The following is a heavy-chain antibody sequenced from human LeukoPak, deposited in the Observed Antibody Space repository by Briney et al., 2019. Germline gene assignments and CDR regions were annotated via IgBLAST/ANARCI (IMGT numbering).Heavy chain of an antibody. CDR3: ARVGYCSSTSCSQRDAYYYYYYMDV. D-gene: IGHD2-2*01. V-gene: IGHV4-59*01. CDR1: GGSISSYY. CDR2: IYYSGST. J-gene: IGHJ6*03. Sequence: PSETLSLTCTVSGGSISSYYWSWIRQPPGKGLEWIGYIYYSGSTNYNPSLKSRVTISVDTSKNQFSLKLSSVTAADTAVYYCARVGYCSSTSCSQRDAYYYYYYMDVWGKGTTVTVSS.